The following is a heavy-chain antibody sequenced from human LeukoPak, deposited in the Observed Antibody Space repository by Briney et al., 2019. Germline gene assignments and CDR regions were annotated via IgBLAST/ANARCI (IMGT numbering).Heavy chain of an antibody. Sequence: TPSQTLSLTCTVSGASIRSRNLYWGWIRQPPGKGLEWIGTVYYSGTTHYNPSLASRVTISGDTSKNQFSLKLTSVTAADTAVYYCATTITVTTDYXGQGTLATVS. CDR3: ATTITVTTDY. D-gene: IGHD4-17*01. CDR1: GASIRSRNLY. CDR2: VYYSGTT. J-gene: IGHJ4*02. V-gene: IGHV4-39*01.